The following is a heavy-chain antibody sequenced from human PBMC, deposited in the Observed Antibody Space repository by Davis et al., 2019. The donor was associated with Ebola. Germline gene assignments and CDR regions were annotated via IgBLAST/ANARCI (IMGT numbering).Heavy chain of an antibody. D-gene: IGHD3-16*01. CDR3: AREGGFDI. CDR2: IIPILGIA. J-gene: IGHJ3*02. Sequence: AASVKVSCKASGYTFTSYGISWVRQAPGQGLEWMGRIIPILGIANYAQKFQGRVTITRDTSASTAYMELSSLRSEDTAVYYCAREGGFDIWGQGTMVTVSS. V-gene: IGHV1-69*04. CDR1: GYTFTSYG.